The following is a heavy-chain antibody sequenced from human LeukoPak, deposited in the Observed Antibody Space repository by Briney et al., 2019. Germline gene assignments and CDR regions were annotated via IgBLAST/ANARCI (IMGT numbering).Heavy chain of an antibody. D-gene: IGHD6-13*01. V-gene: IGHV3-33*06. CDR1: GFTFSSYG. J-gene: IGHJ6*03. Sequence: GGSLRLSCAASGFTFSSYGMHWVRQAPGKGLEWVAVIWYDGSNKYYADSVKGRFTISRDNSKNTLYLQMNSLGAEDTAVYYCAKGSSSWNYYYYYYMDVWGKGTTVTVSS. CDR3: AKGSSSWNYYYYYYMDV. CDR2: IWYDGSNK.